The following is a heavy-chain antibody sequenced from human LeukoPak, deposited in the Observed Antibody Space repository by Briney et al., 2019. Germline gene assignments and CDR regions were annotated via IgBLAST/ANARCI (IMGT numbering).Heavy chain of an antibody. CDR2: IYPGGSDT. CDR1: GYSFTSYW. Sequence: GESLKISCKGSGYSFTSYWIGWVRQMPGKGLEWMGIIYPGGSDTRYRPSFQGQVTISADKSISTAYLQWRSLKASDTAMYYCARQALASAGNISDYWGQGTLVTVSS. CDR3: ARQALASAGNISDY. V-gene: IGHV5-51*01. J-gene: IGHJ4*02. D-gene: IGHD6-13*01.